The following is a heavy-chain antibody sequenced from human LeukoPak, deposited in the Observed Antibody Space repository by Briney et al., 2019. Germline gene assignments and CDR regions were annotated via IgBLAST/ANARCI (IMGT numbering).Heavy chain of an antibody. CDR1: GYTFTSYY. V-gene: IGHV1-46*01. Sequence: ASVKVSCKTSGYTFTSYYIHWVRQAPGRGLEWMGTINPSGGSTSYAQKFQGRVTLTRDTSTSTVYMYLSSLRSEDTAVYYCARDSLYGVVDYWGQGTLVTVSS. CDR3: ARDSLYGVVDY. D-gene: IGHD4-17*01. CDR2: INPSGGST. J-gene: IGHJ4*02.